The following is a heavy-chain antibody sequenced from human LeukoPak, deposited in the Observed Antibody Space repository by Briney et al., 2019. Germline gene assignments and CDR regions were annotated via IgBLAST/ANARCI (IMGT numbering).Heavy chain of an antibody. V-gene: IGHV3-30*02. CDR1: GFTFSTYA. Sequence: GGSLRLSCAASGFTFSTYAMHWVRQAPGKGLEWVAFIRYDATNKYYADSVKGRFTISRDNSKNTLYLQMNSLRPEDTAVYYCARTYDFGRGPPGDAFDNWGPGTLVTVSS. CDR3: ARTYDFGRGPPGDAFDN. CDR2: IRYDATNK. D-gene: IGHD3-3*01. J-gene: IGHJ3*02.